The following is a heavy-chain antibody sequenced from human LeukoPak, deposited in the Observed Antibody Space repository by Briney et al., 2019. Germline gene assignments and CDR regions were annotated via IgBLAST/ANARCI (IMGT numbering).Heavy chain of an antibody. CDR2: IHSSGTP. V-gene: IGHV4-4*07. CDR1: GGSISYYY. Sequence: SETLSLTCTVSGGSISYYYWSWIRQPAGKGLEWIGRIHSSGTPKYNPSLKSRVTMSIDTSKNQFSLMVNSVTAADTAVYYRARDKDGFHVDYWGQGILVTVSS. J-gene: IGHJ4*02. CDR3: ARDKDGFHVDY. D-gene: IGHD5-24*01.